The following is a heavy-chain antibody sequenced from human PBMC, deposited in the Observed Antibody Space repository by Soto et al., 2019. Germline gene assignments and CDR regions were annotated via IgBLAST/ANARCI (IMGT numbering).Heavy chain of an antibody. V-gene: IGHV1-2*04. D-gene: IGHD2-2*01. J-gene: IGHJ5*02. Sequence: GASVKVSCRAFGYTFTAYYMHWVRQAPGQGLGWMGWINPNSGGTNYAQKFQGWVTMTRDTSISTAYMELSRLRSDDTAVYYCARGPRVVPAAILRFFSSWFDPWGQGTLVTVSS. CDR2: INPNSGGT. CDR3: ARGPRVVPAAILRFFSSWFDP. CDR1: GYTFTAYY.